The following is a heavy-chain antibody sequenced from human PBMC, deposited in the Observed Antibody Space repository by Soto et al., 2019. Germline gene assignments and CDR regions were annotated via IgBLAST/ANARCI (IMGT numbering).Heavy chain of an antibody. Sequence: QVQLVESGGGVVQPGRSLRLSCAASGFTFSSYGMHWVRQAPGKGLEWVAVIWYDGSNKYYADSVMVLFTITRDNSKNTLYLQMNSLRAEDTAVYYCARDASRFGAFDIWGQGTMVTVSS. CDR3: ARDASRFGAFDI. J-gene: IGHJ3*02. CDR2: IWYDGSNK. CDR1: GFTFSSYG. D-gene: IGHD2-15*01. V-gene: IGHV3-33*01.